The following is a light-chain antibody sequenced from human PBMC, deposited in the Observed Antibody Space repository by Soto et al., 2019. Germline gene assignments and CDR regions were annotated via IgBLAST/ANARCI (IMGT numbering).Light chain of an antibody. CDR3: QQFNSYPWT. Sequence: AIQLTQSPSSLSASVGDRVTITCRASQGISSALAWYQQKPGKAPKVLIHDAFSLQSGVPSRFSGSGSWTDFTLTISSLQPEDFATYHCQQFNSYPWTFGQGTKVEIK. J-gene: IGKJ1*01. CDR2: DAF. CDR1: QGISSA. V-gene: IGKV1-13*02.